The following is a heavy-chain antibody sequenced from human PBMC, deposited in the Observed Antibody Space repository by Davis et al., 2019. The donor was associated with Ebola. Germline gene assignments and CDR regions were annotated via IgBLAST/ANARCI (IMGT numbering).Heavy chain of an antibody. CDR1: GFTFSDYY. J-gene: IGHJ4*02. Sequence: GESLKISCAISGFTFSDYYMDWVRQAPGKGLEWVARSRDKAKSYTTDYAASVKGRFTISRDDSKNSLYLQMNSLKSEDTAIYYCVRDKIGDYWSQGTLVTVSS. CDR3: VRDKIGDY. CDR2: SRDKAKSYTT. D-gene: IGHD2-21*01. V-gene: IGHV3-72*01.